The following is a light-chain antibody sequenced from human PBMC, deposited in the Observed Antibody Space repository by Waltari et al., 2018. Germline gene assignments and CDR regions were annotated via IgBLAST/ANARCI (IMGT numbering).Light chain of an antibody. V-gene: IGKV1-33*01. CDR2: DAS. CDR1: QDISNY. Sequence: DIQMTQSPSSLSASVGDRVTIPCQASQDISNYLNWYQQKPGKAPKLLIYDASNLETGVPSRFSGSGSGTDFTFTISSLQPEDIATYYCQQYDNLPPGGLFTFGPGTKVDIK. J-gene: IGKJ3*01. CDR3: QQYDNLPPGGLFT.